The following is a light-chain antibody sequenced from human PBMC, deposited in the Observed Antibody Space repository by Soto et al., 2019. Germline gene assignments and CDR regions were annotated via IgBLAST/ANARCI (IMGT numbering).Light chain of an antibody. J-gene: IGKJ1*01. V-gene: IGKV3-11*01. CDR3: QQYNKWPWT. Sequence: EIVLTQSPATLSLSPGETATLSCRASQSVSSYLAWYQQKPGQAPRLLIYDASNRATGIPARFSGSGSGTDFTLTISSLEPEDFAVYYCQQYNKWPWTFGQGTKVDIK. CDR2: DAS. CDR1: QSVSSY.